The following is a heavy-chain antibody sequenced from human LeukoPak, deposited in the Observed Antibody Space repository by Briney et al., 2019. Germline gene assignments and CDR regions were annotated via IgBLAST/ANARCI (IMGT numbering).Heavy chain of an antibody. J-gene: IGHJ4*02. V-gene: IGHV1-18*01. Sequence: ASVKVSCKSSGYTFTSYGISWVRQAPGQGLEWMGWISAYNDNTNYAQKLQGRVTMTTYTTTSTAYMELRSLRSDDTAVYYCARNHSGTSFDYWGQGTLVTVSS. D-gene: IGHD1-26*01. CDR1: GYTFTSYG. CDR3: ARNHSGTSFDY. CDR2: ISAYNDNT.